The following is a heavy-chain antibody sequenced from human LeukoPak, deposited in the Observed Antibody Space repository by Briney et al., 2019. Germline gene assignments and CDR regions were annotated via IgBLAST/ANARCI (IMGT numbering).Heavy chain of an antibody. V-gene: IGHV3-23*01. CDR1: GFTFSSYA. CDR2: ISDSGGST. Sequence: GGSLRLSCAASGFTFSSYAMSWVRQAPGKGLEWVSSISDSGGSTYYADSVKGRFTISRDNSRNTLYLQMNSLRAEDTAVYYCAKGGSYSLSHAFDIWGQGTMVTASS. CDR3: AKGGSYSLSHAFDI. D-gene: IGHD1-26*01. J-gene: IGHJ3*02.